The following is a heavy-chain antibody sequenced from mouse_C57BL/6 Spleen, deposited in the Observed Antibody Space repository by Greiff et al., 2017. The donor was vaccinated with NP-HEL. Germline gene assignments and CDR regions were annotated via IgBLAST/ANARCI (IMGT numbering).Heavy chain of an antibody. Sequence: EVKLMESGGGLVQPKGSLKLSCAASGFSFNTYAMNWVRQAPGKGLEWVARIRSKSNNYATYYADSVKARFTISRDDSESMLYLQMNHLKTEDTAMYDCVRHKDYAMDYWGQGTSVTVSS. CDR3: VRHKDYAMDY. J-gene: IGHJ4*01. V-gene: IGHV10-1*01. CDR1: GFSFNTYA. CDR2: IRSKSNNYAT.